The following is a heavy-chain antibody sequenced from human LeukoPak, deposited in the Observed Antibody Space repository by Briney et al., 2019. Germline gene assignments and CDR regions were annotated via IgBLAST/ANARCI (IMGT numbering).Heavy chain of an antibody. Sequence: SETLSLTCAVYGDSFSGYYWSWIRQSPGTGLEWIGEVNDRGTTNYNPNLKSRVTISVVTSSNQFSLKLTSGTAADTALYFCAARRGGPYPCDFDHWDQGALVTVSS. V-gene: IGHV4-34*01. CDR3: AARRGGPYPCDFDH. CDR1: GDSFSGYY. J-gene: IGHJ4*02. D-gene: IGHD2-15*01. CDR2: VNDRGTT.